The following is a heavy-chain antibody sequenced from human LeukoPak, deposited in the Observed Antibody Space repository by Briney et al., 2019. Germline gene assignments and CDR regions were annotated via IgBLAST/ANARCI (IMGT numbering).Heavy chain of an antibody. D-gene: IGHD5-24*01. CDR2: VFYSGKT. Sequence: KASETLSLTCTVSGVSITSSRFYWAWIRQSPGKGLEWIGNVFYSGKTYYNPSPRGRVTISVDTSKSQFSLKLNSVAAADTATYYCARHLKDDYNSDYWYLDLWGRGTLITVSS. CDR3: ARHLKDDYNSDYWYLDL. CDR1: GVSITSSRFY. V-gene: IGHV4-39*01. J-gene: IGHJ2*01.